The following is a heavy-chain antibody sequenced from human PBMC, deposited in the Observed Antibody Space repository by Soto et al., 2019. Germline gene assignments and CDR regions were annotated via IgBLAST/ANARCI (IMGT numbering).Heavy chain of an antibody. V-gene: IGHV4-4*02. J-gene: IGHJ4*02. D-gene: IGHD1-26*01. CDR2: IYHAGST. Sequence: QVQLQESGPRLVKPSGTLSLTCTVSGGSITNSNWWSRVRLPPAKGLVWIGDIYHAGSTKYNPSLERRVTISVDTSHNQFALTLTSVTAADTAVYFCARGPPIVGNTTPLDSWGQGTLVTVSS. CDR3: ARGPPIVGNTTPLDS. CDR1: GGSITNSNW.